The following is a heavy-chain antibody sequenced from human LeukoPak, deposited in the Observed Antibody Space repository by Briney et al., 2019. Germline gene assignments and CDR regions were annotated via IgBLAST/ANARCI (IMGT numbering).Heavy chain of an antibody. CDR2: ISYDGSNK. J-gene: IGHJ4*02. Sequence: GRSLRLSCAASGFSFSSYSMHWVRQAPGKGLEWVAVISYDGSNKYYADSVKGRFTISRDNAKNSLYLQMNSLRAEDTAVYYCARDISYYDSSGYFMETRDDWGQGTLVTVSS. V-gene: IGHV3-30*04. CDR3: ARDISYYDSSGYFMETRDD. CDR1: GFSFSSYS. D-gene: IGHD3-22*01.